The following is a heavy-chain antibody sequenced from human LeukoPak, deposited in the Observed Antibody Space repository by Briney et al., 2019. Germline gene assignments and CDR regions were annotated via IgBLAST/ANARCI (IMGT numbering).Heavy chain of an antibody. Sequence: PSETLSLTCTVSGGSISSYYWSWIRQPPGKGLEWIGYIYYSGSTNYNPSLKSRVTISVDTSKNQFSLKLSSVTAADTAVYYCARHLIFRKVVTYYYYYYMDVWGKGTTVTISS. D-gene: IGHD3-22*01. CDR3: ARHLIFRKVVTYYYYYYMDV. V-gene: IGHV4-59*08. J-gene: IGHJ6*03. CDR2: IYYSGST. CDR1: GGSISSYY.